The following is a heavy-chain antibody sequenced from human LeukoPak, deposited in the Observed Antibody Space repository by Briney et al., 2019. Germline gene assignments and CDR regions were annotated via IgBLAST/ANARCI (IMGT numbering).Heavy chain of an antibody. Sequence: PSETLSLTCAVYGGSFSGYYWSWIRQPPGKGLEWSGEIYHSGSTNYNPSLKSRVTISVEASKNHFSLKLRTVTVADTAVDYCSRGVDGAYWGQGTLVTVSS. CDR2: IYHSGST. CDR1: GGSFSGYY. CDR3: SRGVDGAY. D-gene: IGHD3-16*01. J-gene: IGHJ4*02. V-gene: IGHV4-34*01.